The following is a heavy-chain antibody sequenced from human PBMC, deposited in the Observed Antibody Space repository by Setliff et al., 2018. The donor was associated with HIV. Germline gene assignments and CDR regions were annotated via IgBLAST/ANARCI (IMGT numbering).Heavy chain of an antibody. D-gene: IGHD6-19*01. J-gene: IGHJ6*03. Sequence: SETLSLTCTVSGGSISSSNYYWGWIRQPPGKGLEWIGAISYSGHNYFNSSLKSRVTIYLDTSKRQLSLRLTSVTAADTAVYYCARHVILLEWLSYFYMDVWGKGATVTVSS. CDR2: ISYSGHN. CDR1: GGSISSSNYY. CDR3: ARHVILLEWLSYFYMDV. V-gene: IGHV4-39*01.